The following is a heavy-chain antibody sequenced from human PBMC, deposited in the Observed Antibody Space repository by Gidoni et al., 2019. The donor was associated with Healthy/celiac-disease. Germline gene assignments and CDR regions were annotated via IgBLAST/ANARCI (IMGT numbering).Heavy chain of an antibody. D-gene: IGHD2-21*02. CDR3: ARALRSAVVTPVDY. Sequence: VKKPGASVKVSCKASGYTFTGYYMHWVRQAPGQGLEWMGWINPNSGGPNYAQKFQGRVTMTRDTSISTAYMELSRLRSDDTAVYYCARALRSAVVTPVDYWGQGTLVTVSS. J-gene: IGHJ4*02. V-gene: IGHV1-2*02. CDR2: INPNSGGP. CDR1: GYTFTGYY.